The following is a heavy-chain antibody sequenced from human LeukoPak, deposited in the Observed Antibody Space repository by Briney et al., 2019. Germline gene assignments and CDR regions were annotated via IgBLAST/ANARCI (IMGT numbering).Heavy chain of an antibody. CDR1: GGSISSYY. CDR3: ARHQGTMVRGVSYFDY. Sequence: PSETLSLTCTVSGGSISSYYWSWIRQPPGKGLEWIGYIYYSGSTYYNPSLKSRVTISVDTSKNQFSLKLSSVTAADTAVYYCARHQGTMVRGVSYFDYWGQGTLVTVSS. D-gene: IGHD3-10*01. CDR2: IYYSGST. J-gene: IGHJ4*02. V-gene: IGHV4-59*04.